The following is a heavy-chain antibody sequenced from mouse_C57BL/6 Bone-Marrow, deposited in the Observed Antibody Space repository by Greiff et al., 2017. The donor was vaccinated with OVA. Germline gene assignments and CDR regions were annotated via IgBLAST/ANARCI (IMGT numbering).Heavy chain of an antibody. V-gene: IGHV14-2*01. CDR2: IDPEDGET. Sequence: VQLKQSGAELVKPGASVTLSCTASGFNIKDYYMHWVKQRTEQGLAWIGRIDPEDGETKYDPKFQGNAPITADTSSNTAYLQRSSLTSEDTCVYYWARGWDYDYFWFAYWGQGTLVTVSA. J-gene: IGHJ3*01. CDR3: ARGWDYDYFWFAY. D-gene: IGHD2-4*01. CDR1: GFNIKDYY.